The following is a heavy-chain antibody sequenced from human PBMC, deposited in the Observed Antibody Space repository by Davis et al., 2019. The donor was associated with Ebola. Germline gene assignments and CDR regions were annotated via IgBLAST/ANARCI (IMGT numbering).Heavy chain of an antibody. CDR3: ARMAAAGTKLDV. CDR2: INPNSGGT. Sequence: AASVKVSCKASGYTFTDYYMHWVRQAPGQGLEWMGRINPNSGGTNYAQKFQGRVTMTRDTSTSSAYMELRSLRSDDTAVYYCARMAAAGTKLDVWGQGTTVTVSS. V-gene: IGHV1-2*06. CDR1: GYTFTDYY. J-gene: IGHJ6*02. D-gene: IGHD6-13*01.